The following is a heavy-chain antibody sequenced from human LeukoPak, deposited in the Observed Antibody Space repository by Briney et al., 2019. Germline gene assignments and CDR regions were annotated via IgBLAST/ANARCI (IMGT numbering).Heavy chain of an antibody. CDR1: GFTFSSYG. CDR3: AKGDQWLADY. J-gene: IGHJ4*02. CDR2: ISYDGSNK. Sequence: GGSLRLSCAASGFTFSSYGMHWVRQAPGKGLEWVAVISYDGSNKYYADSVKGRFTISRDNSKNTLYLQINSLRAEDTAVYYCAKGDQWLADYWGQGTLVTVSS. D-gene: IGHD6-19*01. V-gene: IGHV3-30*18.